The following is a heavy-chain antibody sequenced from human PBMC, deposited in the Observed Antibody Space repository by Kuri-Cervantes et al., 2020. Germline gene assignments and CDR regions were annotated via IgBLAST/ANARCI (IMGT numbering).Heavy chain of an antibody. D-gene: IGHD2-8*02. CDR1: GYTFTSYG. CDR2: ISAYNGNT. Sequence: ASVKVSCKASGYTFTSYGISWVRQAPGQGLEWMGWISAYNGNTKYSQKFQGRVTITRDTSASTVYMELSSLRSEDTAVFYCVREGCSGGICYQRGFDPWGQGTLVTVSS. CDR3: VREGCSGGICYQRGFDP. J-gene: IGHJ5*02. V-gene: IGHV1-18*01.